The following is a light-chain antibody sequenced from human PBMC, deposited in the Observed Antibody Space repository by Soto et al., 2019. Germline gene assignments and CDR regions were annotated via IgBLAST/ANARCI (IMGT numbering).Light chain of an antibody. Sequence: DTQMTQSPSSLSASVGDRVTITCRSSQNINRHLNWYQHKPGKAPNLLIYLASSLRSGVPSRFSGSGSGTDFSLTISSLQPEDFATYYCQQSNSTPITFGQGTRLEIK. V-gene: IGKV1-39*01. J-gene: IGKJ5*01. CDR1: QNINRH. CDR2: LAS. CDR3: QQSNSTPIT.